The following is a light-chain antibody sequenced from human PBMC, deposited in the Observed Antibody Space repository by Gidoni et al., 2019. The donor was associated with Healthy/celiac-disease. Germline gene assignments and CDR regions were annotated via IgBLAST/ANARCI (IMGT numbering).Light chain of an antibody. CDR3: QQYNNWPPLT. CDR1: QSVSSN. V-gene: IGKV3-15*01. J-gene: IGKJ4*01. CDR2: GAS. Sequence: ATLSVSPGERATLSGRASQSVSSNLAWYQQKPGQAPRLLIYGASTRATGIPARFSGSGSGTEFTLTISSLQSEDFAVYYCQQYNNWPPLTFXGXTKVEIK.